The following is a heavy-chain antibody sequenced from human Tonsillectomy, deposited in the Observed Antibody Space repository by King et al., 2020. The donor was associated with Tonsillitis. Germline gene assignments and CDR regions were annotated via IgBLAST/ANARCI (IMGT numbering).Heavy chain of an antibody. V-gene: IGHV3-30-3*01. J-gene: IGHJ6*02. Sequence: VQLVESGGGVVQPGRSLRLSCAASGFTFSSYAMHWVRQAPGKGLEWVAVISYDGSNKYYADSVKGRFTISRDNSKNTLYLQMNSLRAEDTTVYYCARSRWVNPANCHPPYYYYGMDVWGQGTTVTVSS. CDR3: ARSRWVNPANCHPPYYYYGMDV. D-gene: IGHD5-24*01. CDR2: ISYDGSNK. CDR1: GFTFSSYA.